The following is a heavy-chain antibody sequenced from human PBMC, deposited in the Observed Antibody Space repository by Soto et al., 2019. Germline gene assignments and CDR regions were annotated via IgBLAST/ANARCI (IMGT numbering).Heavy chain of an antibody. CDR3: GKKGGGASIDFWRANWFDP. V-gene: IGHV1-69*06. J-gene: IGHJ5*02. D-gene: IGHD3-3*01. Sequence: QVQLVQSGAVVKKPGSSVTVSCKASGGMFSDYTISWVRQAPGQGLEWMGGIIPIFGGPHYAQKFQGRVTIPEDKPTSAVYLELRDLTSEDTAVYSCGKKGGGASIDFWRANWFDPWGPGTLGTVSS. CDR2: IIPIFGGP. CDR1: GGMFSDYT.